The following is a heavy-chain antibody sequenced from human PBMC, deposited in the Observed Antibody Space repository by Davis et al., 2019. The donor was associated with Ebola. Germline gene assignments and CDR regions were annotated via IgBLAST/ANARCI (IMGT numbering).Heavy chain of an antibody. V-gene: IGHV5-51*01. CDR1: GYTFTNYW. J-gene: IGHJ5*02. CDR2: ICPDDSDS. D-gene: IGHD3-10*01. Sequence: GESLKISCRASGYTFTNYWIGWVRQMPGKGLEWMGIICPDDSDSRYSPSSQGQVTISVDKSITTAYLQWSSLKASDTAIYYCARSSMVRGVPLSGWFDPWGQGTLVTVSS. CDR3: ARSSMVRGVPLSGWFDP.